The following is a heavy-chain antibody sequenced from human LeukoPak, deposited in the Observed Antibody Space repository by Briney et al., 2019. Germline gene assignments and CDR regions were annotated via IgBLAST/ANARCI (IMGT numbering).Heavy chain of an antibody. CDR2: ISDSSDIT. CDR1: GFTFSSYA. J-gene: IGHJ4*02. Sequence: GGSLRLSCAASGFTFSSYAMSWVRQAPGKGLEWVSAISDSSDITHYTDSVKGRFTISRDNSKNTLYLQMNSLRAEDTAVYYCAKDRNGVEQQLDYWGQGTLVTVSS. D-gene: IGHD6-13*01. CDR3: AKDRNGVEQQLDY. V-gene: IGHV3-23*01.